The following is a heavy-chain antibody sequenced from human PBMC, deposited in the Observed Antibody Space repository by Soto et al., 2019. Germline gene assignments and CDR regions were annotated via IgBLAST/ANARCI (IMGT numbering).Heavy chain of an antibody. V-gene: IGHV1-69*19. J-gene: IGHJ4*02. CDR3: AREVQVHTPAFVY. CDR1: GGTFNTYA. Sequence: QVQLVQSGAEMKKPGSSVKVSCKSSGGTFNTYAMNWVRQAPGQGPEWMGDISPMFGAANYAPKFQGRVTITADESTGTSYMQFSSLTSEDTALYVCAREVQVHTPAFVYWGQGTLVTVSS. CDR2: ISPMFGAA. D-gene: IGHD3-10*01.